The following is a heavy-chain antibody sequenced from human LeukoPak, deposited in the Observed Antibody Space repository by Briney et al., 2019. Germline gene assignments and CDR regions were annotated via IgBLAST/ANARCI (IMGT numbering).Heavy chain of an antibody. CDR3: ASSYCGGDCFVFDY. D-gene: IGHD2-21*02. CDR1: GGSISSSSYY. Sequence: SERLSLTCTVSGGSISSSSYYWGWIRQPPGKGLEWIGSIYYSGSTYYNPSLKSRVTISVDTSKNKFSLKLSSVTAADTAVYYCASSYCGGDCFVFDYWGQGTLVTVSS. J-gene: IGHJ4*02. CDR2: IYYSGST. V-gene: IGHV4-39*01.